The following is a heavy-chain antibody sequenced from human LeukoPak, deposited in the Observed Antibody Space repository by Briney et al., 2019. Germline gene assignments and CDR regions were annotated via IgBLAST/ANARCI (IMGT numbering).Heavy chain of an antibody. V-gene: IGHV1-18*04. CDR3: ARDGNYYDSSGTLSDY. D-gene: IGHD3-22*01. Sequence: ASVKVSCKASGYTFTGYYMHWVRQAPGQGLEWMGWISAYNGNAVYVQKFQGRVTMTTDTSTSTAYMELRSLRSDDTAVYYCARDGNYYDSSGTLSDYWGQGTLVTVSS. J-gene: IGHJ4*02. CDR2: ISAYNGNA. CDR1: GYTFTGYY.